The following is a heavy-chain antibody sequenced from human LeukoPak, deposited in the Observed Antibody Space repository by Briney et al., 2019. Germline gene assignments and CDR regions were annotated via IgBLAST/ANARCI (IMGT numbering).Heavy chain of an antibody. Sequence: GGSLRLSCAASGFTFSSYAMHWVRQAPGKGLEWVAVISYDGSNKYYADSVKGRFTISRDNSKNTLYLQMNSLRAEDTAVYYCARSDLLELPHYYYGMDVWGQGTTVTVSS. CDR3: ARSDLLELPHYYYGMDV. CDR2: ISYDGSNK. CDR1: GFTFSSYA. D-gene: IGHD1-26*01. V-gene: IGHV3-30-3*01. J-gene: IGHJ6*02.